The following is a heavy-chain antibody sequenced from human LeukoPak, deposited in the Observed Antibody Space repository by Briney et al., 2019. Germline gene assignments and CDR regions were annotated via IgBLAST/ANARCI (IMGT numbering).Heavy chain of an antibody. J-gene: IGHJ4*02. CDR3: AREDTILYYFDY. V-gene: IGHV4-31*03. CDR1: GGSISSGGYY. CDR2: IYYSGST. D-gene: IGHD3-3*01. Sequence: PSETLSLTCTVSGGSISSGGYYWSWIRQHPGKGLEWIGYIYYSGSTYYNPSLKSRVTISVDTSKNQFSLKLSSVTAADTAVYYCAREDTILYYFDYWGQGTLVTVSS.